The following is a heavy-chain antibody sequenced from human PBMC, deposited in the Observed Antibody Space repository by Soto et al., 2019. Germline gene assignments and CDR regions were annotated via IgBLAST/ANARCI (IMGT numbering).Heavy chain of an antibody. CDR2: IKSKTYGGTT. Sequence: SVSNAWMNWVRPAPGQGRAWVGRIKSKTYGGTTDYAAPVKGRFTISRDDSKNTLYLQMNSLKTEDTAVYYCTTDPPSDCTNGVCPLRYYYYGMDVWGQGTTVTVSS. J-gene: IGHJ6*02. CDR1: SVSNAW. CDR3: TTDPPSDCTNGVCPLRYYYYGMDV. D-gene: IGHD2-8*01. V-gene: IGHV3-15*07.